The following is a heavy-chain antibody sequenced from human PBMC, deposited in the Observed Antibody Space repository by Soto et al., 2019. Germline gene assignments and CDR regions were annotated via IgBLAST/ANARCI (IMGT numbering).Heavy chain of an antibody. Sequence: GEAMNIRCKGSVYSFTSYWIGWMRQMPGKGREWMGIIYPGDSDTRYSPSFQGQVTISADKSISTAYLQWSSLKASDTAMYYCARISGSYYYYYGMDVWGQGTTVTVSS. D-gene: IGHD1-26*01. V-gene: IGHV5-51*01. CDR3: ARISGSYYYYYGMDV. J-gene: IGHJ6*02. CDR1: VYSFTSYW. CDR2: IYPGDSDT.